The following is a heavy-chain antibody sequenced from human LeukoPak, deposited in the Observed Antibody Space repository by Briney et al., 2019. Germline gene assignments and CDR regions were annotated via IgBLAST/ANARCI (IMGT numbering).Heavy chain of an antibody. V-gene: IGHV4-34*01. Sequence: SETLSLTCAVYGGSFSGYYWSWIRQPPGKGLEWIGEINHSGSTNYNPSLKSRVTISVDTSKNQFSLKLSSVTAADTAVYYCASSGSYFPIDYWGQGTLVTVSS. CDR2: INHSGST. D-gene: IGHD1-26*01. CDR1: GGSFSGYY. J-gene: IGHJ4*02. CDR3: ASSGSYFPIDY.